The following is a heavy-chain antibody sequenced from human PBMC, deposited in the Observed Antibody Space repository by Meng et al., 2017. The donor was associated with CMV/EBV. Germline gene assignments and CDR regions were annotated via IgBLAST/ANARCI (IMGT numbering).Heavy chain of an antibody. CDR3: ARYEGRRSFDY. V-gene: IGHV3-21*01. D-gene: IGHD2-8*01. CDR2: ISSSSYI. Sequence: GESLKISCAASGFTFSSYSMNWVRQAPGKGLEWVSSISSSSYIYYADSVKGRFTISRDNAKNSLYLQMNSLRAEDTAVYYCARYEGRRSFDYWGQGTLVTVSS. J-gene: IGHJ4*02. CDR1: GFTFSSYS.